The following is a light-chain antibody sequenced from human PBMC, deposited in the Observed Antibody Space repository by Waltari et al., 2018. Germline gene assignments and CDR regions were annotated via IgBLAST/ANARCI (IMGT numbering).Light chain of an antibody. CDR3: HQYYTTPRT. J-gene: IGKJ1*01. CDR1: QSALYSYSSKNY. V-gene: IGKV4-1*01. CDR2: WAS. Sequence: DIVMTQSPDSLAVSLGERATINCKSSQSALYSYSSKNYLAWYQQKPSQPPKLRLSWASTRATGAPDRFSGSGSGTDFTLTISSLQAEDVAVYYCHQYYTTPRTFGQGTKVEIK.